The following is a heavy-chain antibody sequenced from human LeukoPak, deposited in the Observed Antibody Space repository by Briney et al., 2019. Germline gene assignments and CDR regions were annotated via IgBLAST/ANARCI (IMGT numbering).Heavy chain of an antibody. D-gene: IGHD6-19*01. Sequence: TGGSLRLSCAASGFTFSSYWMHWVRQAPGKGLVWVSRINSDGSSTSYADSVKGRFTISRDNAKNTLYLQMNSLRADDTAVYYCVKGARRTSGWYYFDSWGQGVLVTVSS. J-gene: IGHJ4*02. CDR1: GFTFSSYW. V-gene: IGHV3-74*01. CDR3: VKGARRTSGWYYFDS. CDR2: INSDGSST.